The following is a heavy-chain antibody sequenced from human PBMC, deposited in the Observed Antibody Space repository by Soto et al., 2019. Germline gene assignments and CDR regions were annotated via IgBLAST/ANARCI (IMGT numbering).Heavy chain of an antibody. J-gene: IGHJ6*02. V-gene: IGHV3-30*03. Sequence: PGGSLRLSCAASGFTFSDYAMHWVRQAPGKGLEWVAVVSHDGRNTHYADSVKGRFTISRDSSKNTVSLEMTSLRAEDTAVYYCARDYYRFNSGYGFSMDVWGQGTTVTVSS. CDR1: GFTFSDYA. D-gene: IGHD5-12*01. CDR3: ARDYYRFNSGYGFSMDV. CDR2: VSHDGRNT.